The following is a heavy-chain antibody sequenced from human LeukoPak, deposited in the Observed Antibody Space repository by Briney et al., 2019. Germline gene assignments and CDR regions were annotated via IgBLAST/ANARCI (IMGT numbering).Heavy chain of an antibody. V-gene: IGHV3-23*01. Sequence: GGSLRLSCAASGFTFSSYAMSWVRQAPGKGLEWVSAISGSGGSTYYADSVKGRFTISRDNYKKKLYLQMNSLRAEETAVYYCAKDRGYYYDSSGVGRFDPWGKGNMVNVSS. CDR2: ISGSGGST. J-gene: IGHJ5*02. D-gene: IGHD3-22*01. CDR1: GFTFSSYA. CDR3: AKDRGYYYDSSGVGRFDP.